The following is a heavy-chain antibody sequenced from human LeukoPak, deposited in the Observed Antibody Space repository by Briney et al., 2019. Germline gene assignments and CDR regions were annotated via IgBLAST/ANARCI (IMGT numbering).Heavy chain of an antibody. J-gene: IGHJ4*02. CDR2: IRDDGGEI. D-gene: IGHD1-26*01. V-gene: IGHV3-7*01. CDR1: GFTFSSYW. CDR3: AGDKPRGSYYGSIFDS. Sequence: PGGSLRLSCEASGFTFSSYWMSWVCQAPGKGLEWVANIRDDGGEIYYVDSVKGRFTISRDNAKSSLFLQMNSLRAEDAAVYYCAGDKPRGSYYGSIFDSWGQGTLVTVSS.